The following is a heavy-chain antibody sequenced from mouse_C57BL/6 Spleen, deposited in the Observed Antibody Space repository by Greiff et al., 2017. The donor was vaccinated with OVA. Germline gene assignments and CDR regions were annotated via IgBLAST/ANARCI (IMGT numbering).Heavy chain of an antibody. CDR3: ARSVYYGSSYRYFDG. J-gene: IGHJ1*03. CDR2: INPNNGGT. V-gene: IGHV1-18*01. Sequence: VQLQQSGPELVKPGASVKIPCKASGYTFTDYNMDWVKQSHGKSLEWIGDINPNNGGTIYNQKFKGKATLTVDKSSSTAYMELRSLTSEDTAVYYCARSVYYGSSYRYFDGWGTGTTVTVSS. D-gene: IGHD1-1*01. CDR1: GYTFTDYN.